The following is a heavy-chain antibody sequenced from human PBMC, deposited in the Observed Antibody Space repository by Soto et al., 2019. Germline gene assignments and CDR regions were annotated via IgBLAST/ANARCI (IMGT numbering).Heavy chain of an antibody. Sequence: PSQTLSLTCAISGDSVSSNSAAWNWIRQSPSRGLEWLGRTYYRSKWYNDYAVSVKSRITINPDTSKNQFSLQLNSVTPEDTAVYYCARDEPDIAVADTHYFDYWSQGTLVTVSS. CDR1: GDSVSSNSAA. CDR3: ARDEPDIAVADTHYFDY. CDR2: TYYRSKWYN. V-gene: IGHV6-1*01. J-gene: IGHJ4*02. D-gene: IGHD6-19*01.